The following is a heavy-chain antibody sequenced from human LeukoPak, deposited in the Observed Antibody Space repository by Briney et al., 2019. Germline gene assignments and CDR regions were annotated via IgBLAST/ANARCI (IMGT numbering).Heavy chain of an antibody. Sequence: SETLSLTCTVSGGSISSYYWSWIRQPPGKGLEWIGYIYYSGSTNYNPSLKSRVTISVDPSKNQFSLKLSSVPAADTAVYYCARGSYSSSWIWGQGTLVTVSS. CDR2: IYYSGST. V-gene: IGHV4-59*01. D-gene: IGHD6-13*01. CDR1: GGSISSYY. CDR3: ARGSYSSSWI. J-gene: IGHJ4*02.